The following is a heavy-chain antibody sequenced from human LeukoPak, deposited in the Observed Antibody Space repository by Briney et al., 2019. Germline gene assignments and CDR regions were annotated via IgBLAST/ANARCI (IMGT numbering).Heavy chain of an antibody. J-gene: IGHJ4*02. CDR1: GFTFSSYA. D-gene: IGHD6-19*01. CDR2: ISYDGSNK. Sequence: PGGSLRLCCAASGFTFSSYAMHWVRQAPGKGLEWVAVISYDGSNKYYADSVKGRFTISRDNSKNTLYLQMNSLRAEDTAVYYCARGGSGFVDYWGQGTLVTVSS. V-gene: IGHV3-30-3*01. CDR3: ARGGSGFVDY.